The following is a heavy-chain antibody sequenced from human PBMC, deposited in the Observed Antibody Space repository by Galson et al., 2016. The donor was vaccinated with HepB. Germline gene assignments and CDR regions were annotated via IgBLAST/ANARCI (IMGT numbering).Heavy chain of an antibody. CDR3: AKDAKRMATGKGGIYDY. D-gene: IGHD6-13*01. V-gene: IGHV3-7*01. CDR1: GFGFSSHW. CDR2: IKQDGTEK. Sequence: SLRLSCAASGFGFSSHWMSWVRQAPGKGLEWVAHIKQDGTEKYYVDSVKGRFTISRDNAQNSVYLQMSSLRVEDTAVYYWAKDAKRMATGKGGIYDYWGQGTLVTVSS. J-gene: IGHJ4*02.